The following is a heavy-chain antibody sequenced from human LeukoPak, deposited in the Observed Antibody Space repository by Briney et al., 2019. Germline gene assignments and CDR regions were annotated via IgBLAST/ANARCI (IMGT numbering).Heavy chain of an antibody. D-gene: IGHD5-24*01. CDR1: GYSISSGYY. CDR3: ARRRDGYFDY. Sequence: PSETLSRTCAVSGYSISSGYYWGWIRQPPGKGLDWIGSIYHSGSTYYNPSLKSRVTTSVDTSKNQFSLKLSSVSAADTAVYYCARRRDGYFDYWGQGTLVTVSS. CDR2: IYHSGST. J-gene: IGHJ4*02. V-gene: IGHV4-38-2*01.